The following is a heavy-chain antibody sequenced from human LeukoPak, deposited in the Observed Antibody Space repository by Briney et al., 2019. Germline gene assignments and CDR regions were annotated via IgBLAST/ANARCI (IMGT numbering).Heavy chain of an antibody. CDR1: GGTFSSYA. J-gene: IGHJ5*02. CDR2: IIPIFGTA. Sequence: SVTVSYTASGGTFSSYAISWVGQAPGQGREWMGGIIPIFGTANYQQKFQGRVTITADKSTSTAYMELSSLRSEDTAVYYCARVEMGGHSPSEGVRGVIIDERWHWFDPWGQGTLVTVSS. V-gene: IGHV1-69*06. CDR3: ARVEMGGHSPSEGVRGVIIDERWHWFDP. D-gene: IGHD3-10*01.